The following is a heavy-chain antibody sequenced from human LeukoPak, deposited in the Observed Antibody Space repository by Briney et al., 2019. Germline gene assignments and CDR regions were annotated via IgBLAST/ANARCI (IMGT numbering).Heavy chain of an antibody. V-gene: IGHV3-7*01. CDR3: ARDVRYFDWLLGHDNWFDP. J-gene: IGHJ5*02. Sequence: PGGSLRLSCAASGFTFSTYWMTWVRQAPGKGLEWVANIKQDGSEKYYVDSVKGRFTISRDNAKNSLYLQMNSLRAEDTAVYYCARDVRYFDWLLGHDNWFDPWGQGTLVTVSP. D-gene: IGHD3-9*01. CDR2: IKQDGSEK. CDR1: GFTFSTYW.